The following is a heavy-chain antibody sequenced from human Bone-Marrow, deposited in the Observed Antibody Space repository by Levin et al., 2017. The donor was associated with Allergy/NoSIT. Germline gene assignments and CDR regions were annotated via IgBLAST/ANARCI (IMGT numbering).Heavy chain of an antibody. CDR2: ASGSGGST. J-gene: IGHJ4*02. D-gene: IGHD3-16*01. CDR3: AKEGSYGHGYFDS. Sequence: GASVKVSCAVSGFSFSHYAMAWVRQAPGKGLEWVSTASGSGGSTNYADSVKGRFTISRDNSKNSLYLQMNSLRAEDTAVYYCAKEGSYGHGYFDSWGQGALVSVSS. V-gene: IGHV3-23*01. CDR1: GFSFSHYA.